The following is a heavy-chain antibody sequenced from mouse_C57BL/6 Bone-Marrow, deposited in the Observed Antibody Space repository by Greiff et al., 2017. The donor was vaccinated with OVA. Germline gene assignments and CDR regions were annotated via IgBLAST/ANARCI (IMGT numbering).Heavy chain of an antibody. CDR2: IDPETGGT. V-gene: IGHV1-15*01. CDR1: GYTFTDYE. CDR3: TRSGGNYDYYAMDY. Sequence: VKLKQSGAELVRPGASVTLSCKASGYTFTDYEMHWVKQTPVHGLEWIGAIDPETGGTAYNQKFKGKAILTADKSSSTAYMELRSLTSEDSAVYYCTRSGGNYDYYAMDYWGQGTSVTVSS. D-gene: IGHD2-1*01. J-gene: IGHJ4*01.